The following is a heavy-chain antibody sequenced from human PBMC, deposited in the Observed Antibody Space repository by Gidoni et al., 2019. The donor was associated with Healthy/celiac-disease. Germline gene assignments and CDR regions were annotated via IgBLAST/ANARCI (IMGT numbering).Heavy chain of an antibody. D-gene: IGHD6-13*01. CDR1: GGSITSRSYY. CDR2: IYYSGGT. CDR3: ARPFLGIAAAGTLGAFDI. J-gene: IGHJ3*02. V-gene: IGHV4-39*01. Sequence: QLQLQESGPGLVKPSETLSLTCPVSGGSITSRSYYWGWIRQPPGKGLEWIGSIYYSGGTYYNPSLKSRVTISVDTSKNQFSLKLSSVTAADTAVYYCARPFLGIAAAGTLGAFDIWGQGTMVTVSS.